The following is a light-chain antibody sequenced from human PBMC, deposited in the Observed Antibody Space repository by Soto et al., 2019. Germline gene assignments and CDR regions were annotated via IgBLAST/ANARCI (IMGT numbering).Light chain of an antibody. Sequence: DIQMTQSPSSLSASVGDRVTITCRLSQSIDNFLNWYQQKPGKAPNLLIYAASSLQSGVSSRFSGSGSGTEFTLTISSLQPEDFATYYCQQLNSYPRITFGQGTRLEIK. CDR2: AAS. CDR1: QSIDNF. V-gene: IGKV1-17*01. J-gene: IGKJ5*01. CDR3: QQLNSYPRIT.